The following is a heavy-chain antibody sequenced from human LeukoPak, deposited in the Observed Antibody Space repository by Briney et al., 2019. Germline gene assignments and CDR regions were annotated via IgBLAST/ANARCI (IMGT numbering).Heavy chain of an antibody. Sequence: SETPSLTCGVSGGSIDISNYWSWVRQAPGKGLEWIGEIAHDGTTNYNPSLRSRVAMSFDRANNQFSLSLTSVTAADTAVYYCTREDRPYCPFAYWGQGVLVTVSS. CDR2: IAHDGTT. V-gene: IGHV4-4*02. CDR3: TREDRPYCPFAY. D-gene: IGHD1-26*01. CDR1: GGSIDISNY. J-gene: IGHJ4*02.